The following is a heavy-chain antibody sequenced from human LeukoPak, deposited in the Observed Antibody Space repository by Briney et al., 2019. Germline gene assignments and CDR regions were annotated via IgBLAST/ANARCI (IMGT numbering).Heavy chain of an antibody. Sequence: GSLRLSCVASGFTFSSYWMSWVRQAPGKGLEWVANIKQDGSEKYYVDSVKGRFTISRDNAKNSLYLQMNSLRAEDTAVYYCARDRRDGYNPDDAFDIWGQGTMVTVSS. J-gene: IGHJ3*02. CDR3: ARDRRDGYNPDDAFDI. CDR2: IKQDGSEK. D-gene: IGHD5-24*01. CDR1: GFTFSSYW. V-gene: IGHV3-7*01.